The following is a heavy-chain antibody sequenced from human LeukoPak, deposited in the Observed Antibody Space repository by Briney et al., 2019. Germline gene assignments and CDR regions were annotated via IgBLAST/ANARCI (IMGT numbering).Heavy chain of an antibody. D-gene: IGHD2-15*01. CDR2: INHSGST. CDR1: GGSFSGYY. Sequence: SETLSLTCAVYGGSFSGYYWSWIRQPPGEGLEWIGEINHSGSTNYNPSLKSRVTISVDTSKNQFSLKLSSVTAADTAVYYCARGTAYCSGGSCYGRYYYYGMDVWGQGTTVTVSS. J-gene: IGHJ6*02. V-gene: IGHV4-34*01. CDR3: ARGTAYCSGGSCYGRYYYYGMDV.